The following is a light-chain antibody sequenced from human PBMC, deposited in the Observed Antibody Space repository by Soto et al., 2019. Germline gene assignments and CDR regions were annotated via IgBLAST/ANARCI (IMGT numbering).Light chain of an antibody. CDR1: QSVSSN. CDR2: DAS. CDR3: QQRSNGLT. Sequence: DIVLTQSPGTLSLSSGERATLSCRASQSVSSNLAWYQQKAGQAPRLLIYDASRRATGFPGRFSGSGSGTDFTLTISSLEPEDFAVYYCQQRSNGLTFGGGTKVDIK. J-gene: IGKJ4*01. V-gene: IGKV3-11*01.